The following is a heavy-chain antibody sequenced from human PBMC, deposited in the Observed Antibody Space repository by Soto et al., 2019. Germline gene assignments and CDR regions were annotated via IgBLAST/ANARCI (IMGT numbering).Heavy chain of an antibody. CDR2: IIPIFGTA. D-gene: IGHD2-2*01. J-gene: IGHJ6*02. Sequence: SVKVSCKASGGTFSSYAISWVRQAPGQGPEWMGGIIPIFGTANYAQKFQGRVTITADESTSTAYMELSSLRSEDTAVYYCARASASRGSLYYYGMDVWGQGTTVTV. CDR3: ARASASRGSLYYYGMDV. CDR1: GGTFSSYA. V-gene: IGHV1-69*13.